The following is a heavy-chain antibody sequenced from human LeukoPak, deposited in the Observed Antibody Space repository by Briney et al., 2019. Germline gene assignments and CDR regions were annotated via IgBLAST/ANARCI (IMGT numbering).Heavy chain of an antibody. Sequence: GRSLRLSCAASGFTFDDYAMHWVRQAPGKGLEWVSSISSSSSYIYYADSVKGRFTISRDNAKNSLYLQMNSLRAEDTAVYYCARGAQGRYFDWLLSRRHNDYWGQGTLVTVSS. J-gene: IGHJ4*02. CDR2: ISSSSSYI. D-gene: IGHD3-9*01. V-gene: IGHV3-21*01. CDR3: ARGAQGRYFDWLLSRRHNDY. CDR1: GFTFDDYA.